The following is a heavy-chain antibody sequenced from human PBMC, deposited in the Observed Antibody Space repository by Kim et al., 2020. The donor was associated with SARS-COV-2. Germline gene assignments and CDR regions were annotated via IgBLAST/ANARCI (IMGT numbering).Heavy chain of an antibody. CDR1: GFTFSSYA. Sequence: GGSLRLSCAASGFTFSSYAMSWVRQAPGKGLEWVSAISGSGGSTYYADSVKGRFTISRDNSKNTLYLQMNSLRAEDTAVYYCAKVSSGRLEWLLRFYFDYWGQGTLVTVSS. J-gene: IGHJ4*02. CDR3: AKVSSGRLEWLLRFYFDY. V-gene: IGHV3-23*01. CDR2: ISGSGGST. D-gene: IGHD3-3*01.